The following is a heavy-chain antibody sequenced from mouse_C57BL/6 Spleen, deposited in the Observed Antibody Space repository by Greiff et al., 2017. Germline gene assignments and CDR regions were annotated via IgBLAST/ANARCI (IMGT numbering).Heavy chain of an antibody. CDR3: ARREDYYGLYFDY. D-gene: IGHD1-1*01. V-gene: IGHV5-12*01. Sequence: EVQRVEPGGGLVQPGGSLKLSCAASGFTFSDYYMYWVRQTPEKRLEWVAYISNGGGSTYYPDTVKGRFTISRDNAKNTLYLQMSRLKSEDTAMYYCARREDYYGLYFDYWGQGTTLTVSS. CDR2: ISNGGGST. J-gene: IGHJ2*01. CDR1: GFTFSDYY.